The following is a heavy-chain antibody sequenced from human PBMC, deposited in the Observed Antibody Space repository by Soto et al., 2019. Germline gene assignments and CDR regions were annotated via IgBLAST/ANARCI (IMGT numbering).Heavy chain of an antibody. Sequence: CLRLCCAAGRFTVSNCAMKWVRQAPGKGLEWVSTISGGATYYADSVKGRFTISRDNSKNTLYLQMNSLRAEDTAVYYCAKVLYFWYFDLWGRGTLVNVSS. V-gene: IGHV3-23*01. CDR3: AKVLYFWYFDL. CDR1: RFTVSNCA. D-gene: IGHD3-10*01. J-gene: IGHJ2*01. CDR2: ISGGAT.